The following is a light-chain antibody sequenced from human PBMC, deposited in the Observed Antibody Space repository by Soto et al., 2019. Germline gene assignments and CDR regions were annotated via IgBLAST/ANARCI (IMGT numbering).Light chain of an antibody. CDR2: GAS. CDR1: QSVSSSY. V-gene: IGKV3-20*01. Sequence: EIVLTQSPGTLSLSPGERATLSCRASQSVSSSYLAWYQQKPGQAPRLLIYGASSRATGIPDRFSGSGSGTDFTLTLSRLEPEDFAVYYCQQYGSSRWTFGQRTKVEIK. J-gene: IGKJ1*01. CDR3: QQYGSSRWT.